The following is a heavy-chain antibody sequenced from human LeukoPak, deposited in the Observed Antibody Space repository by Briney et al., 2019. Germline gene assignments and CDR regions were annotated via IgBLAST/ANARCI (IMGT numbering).Heavy chain of an antibody. D-gene: IGHD5-18*01. CDR3: AVSHGYSYGSYYYYGMDV. V-gene: IGHV5-51*01. J-gene: IGHJ6*02. Sequence: GESLKISCKGSGYSFTSYWIGWVRQMPGKGLEWMGIIYPGDPDTRYSPSFQGQVTISADKSISTAYLQWSSLKASDTAMYYCAVSHGYSYGSYYYYGMDVWGQGTTVTVSS. CDR2: IYPGDPDT. CDR1: GYSFTSYW.